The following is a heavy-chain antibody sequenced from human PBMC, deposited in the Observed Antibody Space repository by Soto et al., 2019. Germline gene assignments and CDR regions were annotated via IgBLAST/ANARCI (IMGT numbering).Heavy chain of an antibody. CDR2: MRDTGRT. J-gene: IGHJ6*02. CDR3: ARDDYGLDV. CDR1: GFTVDSNY. V-gene: IGHV3-53*01. Sequence: GGSLRLSCAVSGFTVDSNYMSWVRQAPRKGLEWVAVMRDTGRTNYADFVEGRFTISRDDSKNMVFLQMNSLRAGDTAVYYCARDDYGLDVWGQGTTVTVSS.